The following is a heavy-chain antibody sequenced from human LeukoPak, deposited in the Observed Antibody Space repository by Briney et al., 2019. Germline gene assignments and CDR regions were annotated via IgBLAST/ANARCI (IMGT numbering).Heavy chain of an antibody. D-gene: IGHD3-10*01. CDR3: ARDSGSFHYDMDV. J-gene: IGHJ6*02. V-gene: IGHV1-46*02. CDR1: GYNFNSHH. CDR2: KFSHDDST. Sequence: ASVKVSCKTSGYNFNSHHVHWVRQAPGQGLEWMGVKFSHDDSTSNAQKFQGRVTMTRDTPTSTVYMELSSLRSEDTAVYYCARDSGSFHYDMDVWGQGTTVIVSS.